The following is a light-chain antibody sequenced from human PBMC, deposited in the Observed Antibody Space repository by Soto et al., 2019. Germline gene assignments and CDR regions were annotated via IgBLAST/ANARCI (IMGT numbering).Light chain of an antibody. CDR2: GAS. J-gene: IGKJ5*01. CDR3: QQYGSSPT. V-gene: IGKV3-20*01. CDR1: QIVSSSY. Sequence: EIVLTQSPGTLSLSPGERATLSCRASQIVSSSYLSWYQQKPGQAPRLFLYGASTRATGIPDRFSGSGSGTDFTLTISRLEPEDFAVYYCQQYGSSPTFGQGTRLEIK.